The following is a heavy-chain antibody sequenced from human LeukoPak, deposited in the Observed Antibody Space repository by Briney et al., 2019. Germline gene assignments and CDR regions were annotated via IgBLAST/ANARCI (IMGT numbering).Heavy chain of an antibody. V-gene: IGHV4-34*01. Sequence: PSETLSLTCAVYGGSFSGYYWSWIRQPPGKGLEWIGEINHSGSTNYNPSLKSRVTISVDTSKNQFSLKLSSVTAADTAVYYCARGVRYSSFPGSYFDYWGRGTLVTVSS. CDR2: INHSGST. CDR1: GGSFSGYY. D-gene: IGHD6-6*01. J-gene: IGHJ4*02. CDR3: ARGVRYSSFPGSYFDY.